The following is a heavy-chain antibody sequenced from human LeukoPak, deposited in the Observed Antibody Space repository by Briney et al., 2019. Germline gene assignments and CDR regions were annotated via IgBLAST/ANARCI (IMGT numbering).Heavy chain of an antibody. V-gene: IGHV4-39*01. D-gene: IGHD1-14*01. CDR2: IYYSGNT. J-gene: IGHJ5*02. CDR3: TRTHNKPTNWFDP. Sequence: SETLSLTCTVSGASFRSDTYFWGWIRQPPGKGPEWLGSIYYSGNTYYNPSLKSRVTISIDTSKNQFSLTLSSVTAADTAVYYCTRTHNKPTNWFDPWGRGTLVTVSS. CDR1: GASFRSDTYF.